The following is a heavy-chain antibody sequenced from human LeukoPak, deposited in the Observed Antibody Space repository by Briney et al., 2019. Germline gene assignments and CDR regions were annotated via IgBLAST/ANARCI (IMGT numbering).Heavy chain of an antibody. CDR2: INTDGNST. CDR3: ARDKAGTFDY. Sequence: GGSLRLSCAASGFTFSGYWMHWVRQAPGKGLVWVSRINTDGNSTTYADSVKGRFTISRDNAKNTLYLQMNSLRAEDTAVYYCARDKAGTFDYWGQGTLVTVSS. D-gene: IGHD1-7*01. J-gene: IGHJ4*02. V-gene: IGHV3-74*01. CDR1: GFTFSGYW.